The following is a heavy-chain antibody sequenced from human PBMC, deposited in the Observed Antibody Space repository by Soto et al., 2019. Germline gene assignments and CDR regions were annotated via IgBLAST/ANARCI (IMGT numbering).Heavy chain of an antibody. CDR1: GVTVGDRY. J-gene: IGHJ4*02. V-gene: IGHV3-66*01. CDR3: ARGVGKSWSHDN. CDR2: LYNDGRT. D-gene: IGHD6-13*01. Sequence: FRRLACAASGVTVGDRYISWVRQAPGGGLEWVSVLYNDGRTYYADSVKGRFTFSRDNSKNTLFLQMNSLRAEDTAIYYCARGVGKSWSHDNRGQGTLVTVPS.